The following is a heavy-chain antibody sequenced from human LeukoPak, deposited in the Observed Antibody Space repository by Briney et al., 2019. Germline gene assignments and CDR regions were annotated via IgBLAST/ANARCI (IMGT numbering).Heavy chain of an antibody. Sequence: SETLSLTCTVSGGSMSPYHWGWIRQPPGKGLEWTGYIYYSGSTNYNPSLNSRITISVDTSKNQFSLRLSSVTAADTAIYYCARAVSGRFNDWGQGTLVTVSS. J-gene: IGHJ4*02. CDR3: ARAVSGRFND. CDR2: IYYSGST. CDR1: GGSMSPYH. V-gene: IGHV4-59*08. D-gene: IGHD6-19*01.